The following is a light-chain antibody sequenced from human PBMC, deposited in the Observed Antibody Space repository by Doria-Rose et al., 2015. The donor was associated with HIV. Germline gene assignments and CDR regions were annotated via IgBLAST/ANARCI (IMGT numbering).Light chain of an antibody. Sequence: CTGSSSNIGAGYDVHWYQQLPGTAPKLLIYGNSNRPSGVPDRFSGSKSGTSASLAITGLQAEDEADYYCQSYDSSLSGSVFGGGTKLTVL. V-gene: IGLV1-40*01. CDR2: GNS. CDR3: QSYDSSLSGSV. CDR1: SSNIGAGYD. J-gene: IGLJ3*02.